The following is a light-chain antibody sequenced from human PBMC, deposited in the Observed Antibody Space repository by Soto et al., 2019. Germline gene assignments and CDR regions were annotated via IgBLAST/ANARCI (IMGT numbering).Light chain of an antibody. Sequence: QSALTQPASVSGSPGQSITISCTGTSSDIGSYNRVSWYQQPPGTAPKLIIYEVNNRPSGVPDRFSGSKSGNTASLTISDLQAEDEADYYCNSFTTSSTYVFGTGTKVTVL. CDR1: SSDIGSYNR. J-gene: IGLJ1*01. V-gene: IGLV2-18*02. CDR2: EVN. CDR3: NSFTTSSTYV.